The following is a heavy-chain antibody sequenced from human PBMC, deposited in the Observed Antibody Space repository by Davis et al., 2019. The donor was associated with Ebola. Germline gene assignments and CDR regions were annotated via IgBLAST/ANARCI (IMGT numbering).Heavy chain of an antibody. CDR1: GGSIRSSNW. CDR2: IYHSGST. J-gene: IGHJ5*02. CDR3: ARSVLRFLRAGFDP. V-gene: IGHV4-4*02. Sequence: MPSETLSLTCAVSGGSIRSSNWWSWVRQRPGKGLEWNGGIYHSGSTNYNPSLKSRVTISVDTSKNQFSLKLSSVTAADTAVYYCARSVLRFLRAGFDPWGQGTLVTVSS. D-gene: IGHD3-3*01.